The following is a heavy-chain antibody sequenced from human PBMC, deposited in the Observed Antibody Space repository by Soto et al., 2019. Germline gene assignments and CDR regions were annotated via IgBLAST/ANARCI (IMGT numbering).Heavy chain of an antibody. V-gene: IGHV1-69*01. CDR2: INPNFGKA. Sequence: EASVKVSCKAPVSTFSTYATTWVRRAPGQGLEWMGRINPNFGKANNPQKIQGRATITEDESTSTAYMELSSVRSEDTAVYYCARALHAESSGWYCFDYWGQGTLVTVSS. J-gene: IGHJ4*02. CDR1: VSTFSTYA. D-gene: IGHD6-19*01. CDR3: ARALHAESSGWYCFDY.